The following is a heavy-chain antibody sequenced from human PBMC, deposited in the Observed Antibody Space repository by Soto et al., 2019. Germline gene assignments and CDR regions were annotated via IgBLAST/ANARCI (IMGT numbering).Heavy chain of an antibody. CDR2: INSDGSST. D-gene: IGHD3-9*01. CDR3: ARVPTPPYYDILTGHPPYYYYGMDV. Sequence: GSLRLSCAASGFTFSSYWMHWVRQAPGKGLVWVSRINSDGSSTSYADSVKGRFTISRDNAKNTLYLQMNSLRAEDTAVYYCARVPTPPYYDILTGHPPYYYYGMDVWGQGTTVTVSS. CDR1: GFTFSSYW. V-gene: IGHV3-74*01. J-gene: IGHJ6*02.